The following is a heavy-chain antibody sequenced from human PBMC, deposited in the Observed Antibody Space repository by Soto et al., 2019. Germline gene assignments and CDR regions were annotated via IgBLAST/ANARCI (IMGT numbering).Heavy chain of an antibody. CDR1: GCSIRSLH. CDR3: AAYDFWSGYSNWFDP. J-gene: IGHJ5*02. Sequence: SETLSLTCTFSGCSIRSLHWNWIRQPPGKRLEWIGYIYYRGATHYNPSLESRVTMSVDTSKNQLSLKLRSVTAADTAMYYCAAYDFWSGYSNWFDPWGQGTLVTVSS. D-gene: IGHD3-3*01. CDR2: IYYRGAT. V-gene: IGHV4-59*11.